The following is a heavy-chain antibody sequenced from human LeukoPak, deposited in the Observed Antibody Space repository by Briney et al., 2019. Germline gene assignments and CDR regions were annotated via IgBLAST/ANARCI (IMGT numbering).Heavy chain of an antibody. V-gene: IGHV4-59*01. CDR1: GGPISSYY. D-gene: IGHD3-16*01. CDR2: IYYSGST. CDR3: ARAGMGDGYYYYMDV. J-gene: IGHJ6*03. Sequence: SETLSLTCTVSGGPISSYYWSWIRQPPGKGLEWIGYIYYSGSTNYNPSLKSRVTISVDTSKNQFSLKLSSVTAADTAVYYCARAGMGDGYYYYMDVWGKGTTVTVSS.